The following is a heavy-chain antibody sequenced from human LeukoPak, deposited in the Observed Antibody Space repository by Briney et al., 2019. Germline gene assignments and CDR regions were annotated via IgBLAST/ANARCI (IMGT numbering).Heavy chain of an antibody. V-gene: IGHV4-59*12. J-gene: IGHJ5*02. CDR2: IYYSGST. CDR1: GGSISNYY. Sequence: SETLSLTCTVSGGSISNYYWSWIRQPPGKGLEWIGYIYYSGSTNYNPSLKSRVTISVDTSKNQFSLKLSSVTAADSAVYYCARDMTDWWFDPWGQGTLVTVSS. CDR3: ARDMTDWWFDP. D-gene: IGHD3-9*01.